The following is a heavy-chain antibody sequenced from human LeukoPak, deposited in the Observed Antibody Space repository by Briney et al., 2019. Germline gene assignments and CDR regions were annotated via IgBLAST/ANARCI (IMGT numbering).Heavy chain of an antibody. J-gene: IGHJ4*02. V-gene: IGHV4-34*01. Sequence: SETLSLTCAVYGGSFSGYYWSWIRQPPGKGLEWIGEINHSGSTNYNPSLKSRVTISVDTSKNQFSLKLSSVTAADTAVYYCARADTAMVSRCFDYWGQGTLVTVSS. D-gene: IGHD5-18*01. CDR2: INHSGST. CDR1: GGSFSGYY. CDR3: ARADTAMVSRCFDY.